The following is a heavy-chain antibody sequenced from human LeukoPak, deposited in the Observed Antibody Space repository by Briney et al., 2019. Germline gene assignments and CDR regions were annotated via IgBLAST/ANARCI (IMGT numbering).Heavy chain of an antibody. V-gene: IGHV4-34*01. CDR1: GVSFSDHY. CDR3: ARVLTGTLDY. D-gene: IGHD1-7*01. Sequence: PSETLSLTCAVSGVSFSDHYWSWIRQPPGKGLEWIEEVNRSGSTSSNPSLKSRVTVSVDTSKNQFSLNLSSVTAADTGVYYCARVLTGTLDYWGQGILVTVSS. CDR2: VNRSGST. J-gene: IGHJ4*02.